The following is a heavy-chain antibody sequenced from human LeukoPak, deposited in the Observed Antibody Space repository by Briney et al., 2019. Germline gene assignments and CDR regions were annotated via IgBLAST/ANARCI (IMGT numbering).Heavy chain of an antibody. D-gene: IGHD3-10*01. Sequence: GGSLRLSCAASGFTFSSYGMHWVRQTPGKGLEWVAFIRYDGSNKYYADSVKGRFTISRDNAKNSLYLQMNSLRAEDTAVYYCASVVRARGVTLADYWGQGTLVTVSS. CDR3: ASVVRARGVTLADY. J-gene: IGHJ4*02. CDR1: GFTFSSYG. V-gene: IGHV3-30*02. CDR2: IRYDGSNK.